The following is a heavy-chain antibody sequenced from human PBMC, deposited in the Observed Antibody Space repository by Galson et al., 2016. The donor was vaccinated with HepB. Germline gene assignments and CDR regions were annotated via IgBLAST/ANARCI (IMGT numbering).Heavy chain of an antibody. D-gene: IGHD6-6*01. CDR2: IDPTDSHI. V-gene: IGHV5-10-1*01. CDR1: GYIFNNFW. Sequence: QSGAEVKKPGESLTISCKGSGYIFNNFWITWVRQMPGKGLEWMGRIDPTDSHIDYSPSFQSHVTFSIDKSVSTAYLQWSSLKASDTAMYYCAKEGTVAARPHWGQGTLVTVSS. CDR3: AKEGTVAARPH. J-gene: IGHJ4*02.